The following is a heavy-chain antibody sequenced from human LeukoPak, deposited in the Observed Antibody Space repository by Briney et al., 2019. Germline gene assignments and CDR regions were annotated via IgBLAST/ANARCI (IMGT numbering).Heavy chain of an antibody. CDR2: IYYSGST. V-gene: IGHV4-39*01. CDR3: ASSYDSSGYYYFDY. Sequence: PSETLSLTCTVSGGSISSSSYYWGWIRQPPGKGLEWIGSIYYSGSTHYNPSLKSRVTISVDTSKNQFSLKLSSVTAADTAVYYCASSYDSSGYYYFDYWGQGTLVTVSS. D-gene: IGHD3-22*01. J-gene: IGHJ4*02. CDR1: GGSISSSSYY.